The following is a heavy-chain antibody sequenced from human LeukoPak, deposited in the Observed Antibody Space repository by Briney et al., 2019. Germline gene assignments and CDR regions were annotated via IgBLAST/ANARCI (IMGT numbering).Heavy chain of an antibody. CDR1: RYTFTDYY. J-gene: IGHJ5*02. CDR2: INPNSGGT. CDR3: AREAYGYCTPSSCRHHYWFGP. Sequence: ASVKVSCKASRYTFTDYYMHWVRQAPGQGLEWMGWINPNSGGTYYAQKFQGRVTMTRDTSISTAYLDLTILTSDDTAVYYCAREAYGYCTPSSCRHHYWFGPWGQGTLVTVSS. D-gene: IGHD2-2*01. V-gene: IGHV1-2*02.